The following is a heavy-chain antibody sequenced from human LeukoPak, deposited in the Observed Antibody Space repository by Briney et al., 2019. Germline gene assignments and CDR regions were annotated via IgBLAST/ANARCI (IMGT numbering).Heavy chain of an antibody. CDR2: ISSSGSTI. CDR1: GFTFTSYE. J-gene: IGHJ6*03. V-gene: IGHV3-48*03. Sequence: GGSLRLSCAASGFTFTSYEMDWVRKGPGKGLGWVSYISSSGSTIYYADSVKGRLTISRDNAKNSLYLQMNSLRAEDTAVYYCAGHYGSGSYYTGYMDVWGKGTTVTISS. D-gene: IGHD3-10*01. CDR3: AGHYGSGSYYTGYMDV.